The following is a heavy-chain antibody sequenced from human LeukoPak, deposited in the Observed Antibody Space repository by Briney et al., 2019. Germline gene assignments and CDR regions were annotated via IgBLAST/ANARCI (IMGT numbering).Heavy chain of an antibody. CDR1: GFGFSSYA. V-gene: IGHV3-23*01. D-gene: IGHD5-12*01. CDR2: VTGIVGRT. J-gene: IGHJ4*02. CDR3: AKYMTPDTVAAIPPFDY. Sequence: GGSLRLSCAASGFGFSSYAVSWVRQGPGKGLEWVSSVTGIVGRTYHADSVDGRFTISRDNSKSTVYLQMNSLRAEDTAVYYCAKYMTPDTVAAIPPFDYWGQGTLVTVSS.